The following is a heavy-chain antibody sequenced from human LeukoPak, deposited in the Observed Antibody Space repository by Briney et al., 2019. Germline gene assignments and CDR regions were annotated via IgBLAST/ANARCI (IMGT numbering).Heavy chain of an antibody. V-gene: IGHV4-34*01. CDR2: INHSGST. CDR3: AREGVNDYGDYYYYYYMDV. CDR1: GGSFSGYY. J-gene: IGHJ6*03. Sequence: PSETLSLTCAVYGGSFSGYYWSWIRQPPGKGLEWIGEINHSGSTNYNPSLKSRVTISVDTSKNQFSLKLSSVTAADTAVYYCAREGVNDYGDYYYYYYMDVWGKGTTVTISS. D-gene: IGHD4-17*01.